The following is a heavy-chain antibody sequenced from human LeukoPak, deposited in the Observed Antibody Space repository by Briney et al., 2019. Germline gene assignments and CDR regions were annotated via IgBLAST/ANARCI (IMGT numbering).Heavy chain of an antibody. V-gene: IGHV4-34*01. D-gene: IGHD2/OR15-2a*01. CDR1: GGSFSGFY. Sequence: SATLSLTCAVYGGSFSGFYWGWIPPPPGKGRWWSVEINHSGSANYNPSLTSRVITLVDTSKNNYSLKLSSVTAAHTAVYYCARAPLSGAPYGYSYYMDVWGKGTTVTVSS. CDR2: INHSGSA. CDR3: ARAPLSGAPYGYSYYMDV. J-gene: IGHJ6*03.